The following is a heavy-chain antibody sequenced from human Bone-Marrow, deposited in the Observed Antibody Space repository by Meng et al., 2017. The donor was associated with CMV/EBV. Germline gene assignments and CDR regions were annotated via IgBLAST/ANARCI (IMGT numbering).Heavy chain of an antibody. V-gene: IGHV4-30-4*08. Sequence: QVQLQESGPGLVKPSQTLSLTCHVSDGSISSGDYYWSWIRQPPGKGLEWIGYIYYSGSTYYNPSLKSRVTISVDTSKNQFSLKLSSVTAADTAVYYCARGPYSSSWNYYFDYWGQGTLVTVSS. CDR2: IYYSGST. D-gene: IGHD6-13*01. CDR1: DGSISSGDYY. CDR3: ARGPYSSSWNYYFDY. J-gene: IGHJ4*02.